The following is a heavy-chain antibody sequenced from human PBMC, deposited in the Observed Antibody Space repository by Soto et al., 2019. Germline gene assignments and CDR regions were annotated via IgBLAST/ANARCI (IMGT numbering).Heavy chain of an antibody. CDR3: SRRCGSCFDY. CDR1: GGSISSYY. D-gene: IGHD1-26*01. Sequence: QVQLQESGPGLVKPSETLSLTCTVSGGSISSYYWSWIRQPPGKGLEWIGYIYYSGSTNYKPSLKGXXXIXXQTSEIQSSLKRSSVSGAETVVYYGSRRCGSCFDYWGEGTLVTVAS. J-gene: IGHJ4*02. V-gene: IGHV4-59*08. CDR2: IYYSGST.